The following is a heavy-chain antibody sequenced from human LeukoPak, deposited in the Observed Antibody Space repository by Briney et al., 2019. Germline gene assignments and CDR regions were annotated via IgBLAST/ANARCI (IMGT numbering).Heavy chain of an antibody. CDR2: ISSDGSNK. Sequence: GRSLRLSCVVYGFAFSNHDMHWVRQAPGKGLEWVAVISSDGSNKYYADSVKGRFTISRDNSKNTLHLQMNSLRAEDTAVYYCASRVEVSYYGMDVWGQGTTVTVSS. V-gene: IGHV3-30-3*01. D-gene: IGHD3-10*01. J-gene: IGHJ6*02. CDR1: GFAFSNHD. CDR3: ASRVEVSYYGMDV.